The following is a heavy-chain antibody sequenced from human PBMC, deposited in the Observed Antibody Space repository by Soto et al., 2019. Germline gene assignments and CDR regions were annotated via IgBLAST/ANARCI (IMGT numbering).Heavy chain of an antibody. Sequence: GLMRHSCGAAGLNFSGNWMHWVRQAPGKGLVWVSHISSDGSSTNYADSVKGRFTISRDNAKNTLYLQMTSLRAEDTAVYYCARHGMDVWGQGTAVTVSS. CDR1: GLNFSGNW. J-gene: IGHJ6*02. V-gene: IGHV3-74*01. CDR2: ISSDGSST. CDR3: ARHGMDV.